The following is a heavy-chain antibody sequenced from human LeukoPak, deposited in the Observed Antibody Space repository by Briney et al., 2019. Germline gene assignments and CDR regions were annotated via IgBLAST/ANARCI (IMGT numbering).Heavy chain of an antibody. CDR2: INGDGSNI. CDR1: GFPFSAYW. CDR3: ARDPRNKGFDP. D-gene: IGHD1/OR15-1a*01. V-gene: IGHV3-74*01. J-gene: IGHJ5*02. Sequence: GGSLRLSCAASGFPFSAYWMHWARQVPGKGLGWVSCINGDGSNIQYADSVKGRFTTSRDNAKNMMYLQMNSLRVEDTAIYYCARDPRNKGFDPWGQGTLVTVSA.